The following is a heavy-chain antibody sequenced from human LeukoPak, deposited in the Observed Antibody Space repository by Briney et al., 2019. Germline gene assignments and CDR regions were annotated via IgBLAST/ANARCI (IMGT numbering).Heavy chain of an antibody. Sequence: SVKVSCKASGGTFSSYAISWVRQAPGQGLEWMGGIIPIFGTANYAQKFQGRVTMTRNTSISTAYMELSSLRSEDTAVYYCARSGQLDAFDIWGQGTMVTVSS. J-gene: IGHJ3*02. CDR1: GGTFSSYA. V-gene: IGHV1-69*05. CDR2: IIPIFGTA. CDR3: ARSGQLDAFDI. D-gene: IGHD6-13*01.